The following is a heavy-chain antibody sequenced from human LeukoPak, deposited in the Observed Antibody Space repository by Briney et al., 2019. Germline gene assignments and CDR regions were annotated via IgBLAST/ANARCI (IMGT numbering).Heavy chain of an antibody. J-gene: IGHJ4*02. CDR2: ISASGGST. D-gene: IGHD2/OR15-2a*01. CDR1: GFTFSAYA. Sequence: GGSLGLSCAASGFTFSAYAMSWVRQAPGKGLEWVSAISASGGSTYYADSVKGRFTISRDNSKNMLYLQMNSLRAEDTAVYYCAKDLTIVHSFFDYWGQGTLVTVSS. CDR3: AKDLTIVHSFFDY. V-gene: IGHV3-23*01.